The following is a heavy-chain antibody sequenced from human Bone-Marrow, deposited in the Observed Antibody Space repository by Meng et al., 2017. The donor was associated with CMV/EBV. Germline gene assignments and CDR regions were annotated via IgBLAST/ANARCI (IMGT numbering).Heavy chain of an antibody. CDR3: ARALYCSSTRCPSTASYYGMDV. CDR1: GGTFSSYA. V-gene: IGHV1-69*05. Sequence: SVKVSCKASGGTFSSYAISWVRQAPGQGLEWMGGIIPIFGTANYAQKFQDRVTITTDESTSTAYMELSSLRSEDTAVYYCARALYCSSTRCPSTASYYGMDVWGQGTTVTVSS. CDR2: IIPIFGTA. J-gene: IGHJ6*02. D-gene: IGHD2-2*01.